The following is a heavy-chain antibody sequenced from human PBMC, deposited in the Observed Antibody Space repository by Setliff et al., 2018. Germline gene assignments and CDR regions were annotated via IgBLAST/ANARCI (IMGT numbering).Heavy chain of an antibody. D-gene: IGHD6-19*01. V-gene: IGHV3-7*01. CDR3: ATSDWYAAFDH. J-gene: IGHJ4*02. CDR1: GFTFTNYW. CDR2: IKQDESEK. Sequence: PGGSLRLSCAASGFTFTNYWINWVRQAPGKGLEWVANIKQDESEKHYVGSVKGRFTISRDNARNSVYLQMNSLRAEDAAVYYYATSDWYAAFDHWGQGTLVTVSS.